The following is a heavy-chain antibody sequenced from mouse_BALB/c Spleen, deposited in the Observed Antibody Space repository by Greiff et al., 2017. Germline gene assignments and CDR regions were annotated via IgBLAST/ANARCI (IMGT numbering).Heavy chain of an antibody. D-gene: IGHD1-1*01. CDR2: INPNNGDT. CDR3: ARGGGYYYGSSDSPDAMNY. CDR1: GYTFTDYY. V-gene: IGHV1-26*01. J-gene: IGHJ4*01. Sequence: VQLQQSGPELVKPGASVKMSCKASGYTFTDYYMKWVKQSHGKGLEWIGDINPNNGDTFYNQKFKGKATLTVDKSSSTAYMQLNSLTSEDSAVYYCARGGGYYYGSSDSPDAMNYGGQGTSVTVSS.